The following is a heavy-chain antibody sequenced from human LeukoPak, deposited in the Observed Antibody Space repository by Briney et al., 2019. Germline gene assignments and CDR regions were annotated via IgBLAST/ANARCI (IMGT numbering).Heavy chain of an antibody. J-gene: IGHJ4*02. CDR1: GFTFSSYE. Sequence: PGGSLRLSCAASGFTFSSYEMNWVRQAPGKGLEWVSYISSSGSTMYYADSVKGRFTTSRDNAKNSLYLQMSSLRAEDTAVYYCARSRGAGPAAYFDYWGQGTLITVSS. D-gene: IGHD6-19*01. CDR3: ARSRGAGPAAYFDY. V-gene: IGHV3-48*03. CDR2: ISSSGSTM.